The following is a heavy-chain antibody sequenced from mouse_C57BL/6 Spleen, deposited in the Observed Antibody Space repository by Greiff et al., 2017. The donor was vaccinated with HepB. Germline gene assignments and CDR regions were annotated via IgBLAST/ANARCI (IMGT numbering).Heavy chain of an antibody. D-gene: IGHD1-1*01. CDR2: ISSGSSTI. CDR1: GFTFSDYG. CDR3: ARPEYYGSSYYFDY. V-gene: IGHV5-17*01. J-gene: IGHJ2*01. Sequence: EVQGVESGGGLVKPGGSLKLSCAASGFTFSDYGMHWVRQAPEKGLEWVAYISSGSSTIYYADTVKGRFTISRDNAKNTLFLQMTSLRSEDTAMYYCARPEYYGSSYYFDYWGQGTTLTVSS.